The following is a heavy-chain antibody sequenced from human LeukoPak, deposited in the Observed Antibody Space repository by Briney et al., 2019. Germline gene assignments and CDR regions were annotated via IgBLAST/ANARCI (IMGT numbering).Heavy chain of an antibody. CDR2: INPSGAST. CDR1: GYTFTGYY. D-gene: IGHD2-15*01. J-gene: IGHJ4*02. Sequence: ASVTVSCKASGYTFTGYYMHWVRQAPGQGLEWMGIINPSGASTNYAQKFQGRVTMTRDTSTSTVYMELSKLSSDDTAVYYCARVGYCSGGSCYYLIYWGQGTLVTVSS. V-gene: IGHV1-46*01. CDR3: ARVGYCSGGSCYYLIY.